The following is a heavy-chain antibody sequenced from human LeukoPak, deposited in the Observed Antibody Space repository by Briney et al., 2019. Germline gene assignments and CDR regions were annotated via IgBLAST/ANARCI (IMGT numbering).Heavy chain of an antibody. CDR1: GGSISSYY. V-gene: IGHV4-59*01. D-gene: IGHD3-16*02. CDR3: ARGRYTLDY. J-gene: IGHJ4*02. CDR2: IYYSGST. Sequence: SETLSLTCTVSGGSISSYYWSWIRQPPGKGLEWIGYIYYSGSTNYNPSLKSRVTMSVGTSKNQFSLKLSSVTAADTAVYYCARGRYTLDYWGQGTLVTVPS.